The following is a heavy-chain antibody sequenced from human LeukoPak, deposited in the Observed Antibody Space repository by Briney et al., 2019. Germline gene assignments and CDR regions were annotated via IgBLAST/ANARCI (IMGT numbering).Heavy chain of an antibody. CDR1: GFTFSSYA. CDR2: ISGSGGST. D-gene: IGHD6-19*01. CDR3: AKDPIAVATLPGVDFDY. V-gene: IGHV3-23*01. Sequence: PGESLRLSCAASGFTFSSYATSWVRKAPGQGMEWVSAISGSGGSTYYADSVKGRFTISRDNSKNTQYLQMNSLRAEVTAVYYCAKDPIAVATLPGVDFDYWGQGTLVTVSS. J-gene: IGHJ4*02.